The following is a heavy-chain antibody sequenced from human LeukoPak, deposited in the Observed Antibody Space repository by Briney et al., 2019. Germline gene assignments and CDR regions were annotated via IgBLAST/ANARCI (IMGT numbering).Heavy chain of an antibody. D-gene: IGHD3-22*01. V-gene: IGHV4-59*01. CDR1: GGSISGYY. J-gene: IGHJ4*02. CDR2: IYYSGSS. Sequence: SETLSLTCTVSGGSISGYYWGWVRQPPGKGLEWVGYIYYSGSSQYSPSLKSRVTMSVDTSKNQFSLKLSSVTAADTAIYYCARENPSGYYNRPIDYWGQGTLVTVSS. CDR3: ARENPSGYYNRPIDY.